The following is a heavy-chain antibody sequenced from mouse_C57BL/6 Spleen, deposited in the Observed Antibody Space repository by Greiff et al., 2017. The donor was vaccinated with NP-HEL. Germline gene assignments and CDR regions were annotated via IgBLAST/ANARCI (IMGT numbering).Heavy chain of an antibody. CDR2: IYPGDGDT. J-gene: IGHJ2*01. V-gene: IGHV1-82*01. CDR1: GYAFSSSW. D-gene: IGHD1-1*01. Sequence: VQLQQSGPELVKPGASVKISCKASGYAFSSSWMNWVKQRPGKGLEWIGRIYPGDGDTNYNGKFKGKATLTADKSSSTAYMQLSSLTSEDSAVYFCARGGIYYYGSSPHFDYWGQGTTLTVSS. CDR3: ARGGIYYYGSSPHFDY.